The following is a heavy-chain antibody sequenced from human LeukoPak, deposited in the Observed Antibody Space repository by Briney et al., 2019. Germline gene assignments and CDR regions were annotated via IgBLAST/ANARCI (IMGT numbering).Heavy chain of an antibody. CDR3: ARCEWEVLPMGGDY. V-gene: IGHV5-51*01. CDR2: IYPGDSDT. CDR1: GSSFTSYW. Sequence: GASLQISCQGSGSSFTSYWIGWVRQLPGKGLEWMGIIYPGDSDTRYSPSFQGQVTISADKSISTSSLQWSSLKALETGMYYCARCEWEVLPMGGDYWGQGTLVTVSS. D-gene: IGHD1-26*01. J-gene: IGHJ4*02.